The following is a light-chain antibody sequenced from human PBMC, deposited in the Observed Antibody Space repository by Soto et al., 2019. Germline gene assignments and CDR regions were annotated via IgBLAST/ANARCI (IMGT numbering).Light chain of an antibody. CDR2: GAT. CDR1: QSVSSDY. Sequence: EIVLTQSPGTLSLSPGERATLSCRASQSVSSDYLAWYQQRPGQAPRLLIYGATNRIIGIPDRFSGSVSGTDFTLTISSLEPEDFAVYYCQQRSKWVTFGRGTKVDIK. J-gene: IGKJ4*01. V-gene: IGKV3D-20*02. CDR3: QQRSKWVT.